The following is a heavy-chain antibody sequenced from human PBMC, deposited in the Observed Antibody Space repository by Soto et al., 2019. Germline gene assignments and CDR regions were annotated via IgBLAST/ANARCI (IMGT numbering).Heavy chain of an antibody. J-gene: IGHJ6*02. D-gene: IGHD3-10*01. Sequence: QIQLVQSGAEVNKAGASVKVSCKASGYTFTNYGISWVRQALGQGLVWMGWISAYNDNTNYAQKFQGRVTLTTDTSTRTAYMELRSLTSDGTAVYYCAREGYYYGSGSYSPPRYYGMDVWGQGTTVTVFS. CDR1: GYTFTNYG. CDR2: ISAYNDNT. CDR3: AREGYYYGSGSYSPPRYYGMDV. V-gene: IGHV1-18*01.